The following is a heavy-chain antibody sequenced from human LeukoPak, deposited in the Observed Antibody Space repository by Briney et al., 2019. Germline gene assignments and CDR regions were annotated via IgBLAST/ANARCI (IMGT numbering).Heavy chain of an antibody. J-gene: IGHJ6*02. CDR3: ARIYYEILTGYSEYYGMDV. CDR2: INPNSGGT. CDR1: GYTFTGYY. D-gene: IGHD3-9*01. Sequence: ASVKVSCKASGYTFTGYYMHWVRQAPGQGLEWMGWINPNSGGTNYARKYQGRVTMTRDTSISTAYMELSRLRSDDTAVYYCARIYYEILTGYSEYYGMDVWGQGTTVTVSS. V-gene: IGHV1-2*02.